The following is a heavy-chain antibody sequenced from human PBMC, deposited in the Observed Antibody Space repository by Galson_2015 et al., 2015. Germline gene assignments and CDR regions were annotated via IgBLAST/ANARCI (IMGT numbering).Heavy chain of an antibody. CDR2: INHSGST. J-gene: IGHJ4*02. CDR1: GGLFSGYH. V-gene: IGHV4-34*01. D-gene: IGHD3-10*01. CDR3: GRRGGSGSYPIEY. Sequence: ETLSLTCAVYGGLFSGYHWNWIRQPPGKGLEWIGEINHSGSTNYNPSLKSRVSMSVDTSKNQFSLNLSSVTAADTAVYYCGRRGGSGSYPIEYWGQGTLVTVSS.